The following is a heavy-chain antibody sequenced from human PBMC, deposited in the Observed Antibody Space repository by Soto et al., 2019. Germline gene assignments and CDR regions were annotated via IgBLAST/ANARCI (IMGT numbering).Heavy chain of an antibody. V-gene: IGHV4-4*02. D-gene: IGHD2-21*01. CDR2: IYHSGST. J-gene: IGHJ3*02. CDR1: GGSISSSNW. Sequence: SETLSLTCAVSGGSISSSNWWSWVRQPPGKGLGWIGEIYHSGSTNYNPSLKSRVTISVDKSKNQFSLKLSSVTAADTAVYYCARVRDPGGAFDIWGQGTMVTVSS. CDR3: ARVRDPGGAFDI.